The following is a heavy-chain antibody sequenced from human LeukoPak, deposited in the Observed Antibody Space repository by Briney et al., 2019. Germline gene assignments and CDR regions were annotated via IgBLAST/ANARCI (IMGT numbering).Heavy chain of an antibody. CDR1: GFTFSNYG. CDR2: IWYDGSNK. CDR3: AKDSNGFSGSNTGGFDY. V-gene: IGHV3-33*06. D-gene: IGHD1-26*01. J-gene: IGHJ4*02. Sequence: GGSLRLSCAASGFTFSNYGMHWVRQAPGKGREWVADIWYDGSNKYYADPVKGRFTISRDNSKNTLYLQMNSLRAEDTALYYCAKDSNGFSGSNTGGFDYWGQGTLVTVSS.